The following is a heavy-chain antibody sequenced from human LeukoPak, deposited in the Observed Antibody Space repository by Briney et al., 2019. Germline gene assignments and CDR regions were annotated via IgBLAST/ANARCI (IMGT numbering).Heavy chain of an antibody. J-gene: IGHJ5*02. CDR1: GDSMYSHY. D-gene: IGHD3-16*01. V-gene: IGHV4-4*07. CDR2: IHTSGTT. Sequence: SETLSLTCSVSGDSMYSHYWSFIRQAAGTGLEWIGRIHTSGTTYYNPSLKSRVTLSIDTSMNQFSLRLTSVTAADTAVYYCARGDYYGGGGGNWFDPWGQGTLVTVSP. CDR3: ARGDYYGGGGGNWFDP.